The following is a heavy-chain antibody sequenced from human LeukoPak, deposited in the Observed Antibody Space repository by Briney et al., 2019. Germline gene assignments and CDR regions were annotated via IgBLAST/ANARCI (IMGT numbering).Heavy chain of an antibody. D-gene: IGHD4-17*01. J-gene: IGHJ4*02. Sequence: SETLSLTCAVSGGSISSSNWWSWVRQPPGKGLEWIGEIYHSGSTNYNPSLKSRVTISVDKSNNQLSLKLNSVSAADTAVYFCARHGDYYFDFWGQGTLVTIS. CDR1: GGSISSSNW. CDR2: IYHSGST. V-gene: IGHV4-4*02. CDR3: ARHGDYYFDF.